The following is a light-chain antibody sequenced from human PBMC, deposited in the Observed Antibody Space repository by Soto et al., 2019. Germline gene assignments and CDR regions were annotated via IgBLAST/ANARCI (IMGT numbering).Light chain of an antibody. V-gene: IGKV2-28*01. CDR1: QSLLQSNGYSY. Sequence: DIVMTQSPLSMPVTPGEPASISCRSSQSLLQSNGYSYLDWYLQKPGQSPQLLIYLGSNRASGVPDRFRGSGSGTDFTLKISRVEAEDVGAYYCMQGLQTPYTFGQGTKLEIK. CDR3: MQGLQTPYT. J-gene: IGKJ2*01. CDR2: LGS.